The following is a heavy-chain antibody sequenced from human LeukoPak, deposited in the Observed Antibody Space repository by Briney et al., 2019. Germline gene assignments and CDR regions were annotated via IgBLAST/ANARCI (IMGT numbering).Heavy chain of an antibody. CDR3: AKDHLPGYSSGWTADY. V-gene: IGHV3-30*18. D-gene: IGHD6-19*01. CDR2: ISYDGSNK. CDR1: GFTFSSYG. Sequence: PGGSLRLSCAASGFTFSSYGMHWVRQAPGKGLEWVAVISYDGSNKYYADSVKGRFAISRDNSKNTLYPQMNSLRAEDTAVYYCAKDHLPGYSSGWTADYWGQGTLVTVSS. J-gene: IGHJ4*02.